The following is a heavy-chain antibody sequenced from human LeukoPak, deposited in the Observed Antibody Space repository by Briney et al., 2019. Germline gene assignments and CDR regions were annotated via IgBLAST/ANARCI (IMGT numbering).Heavy chain of an antibody. D-gene: IGHD3-10*01. CDR2: ILFDGSNK. V-gene: IGHV3-30-3*01. J-gene: IGHJ4*02. CDR3: AKDWGYGLGTYFTG. CDR1: GFTFSSYS. Sequence: GRSLRLSCLASGFTFSSYSMHWVRQAPGKGLEWVAVILFDGSNKYYTDSVKGRFTISRDNSKNTLFLQMNTLSAEDTGVYYCAKDWGYGLGTYFTGWGQGTLVTVSS.